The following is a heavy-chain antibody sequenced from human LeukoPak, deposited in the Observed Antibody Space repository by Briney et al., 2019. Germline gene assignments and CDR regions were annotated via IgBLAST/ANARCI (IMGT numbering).Heavy chain of an antibody. CDR2: ISYDGSNK. CDR1: GFTFSSYA. J-gene: IGHJ4*02. V-gene: IGHV3-30*04. D-gene: IGHD6-6*01. CDR3: ARDRSSIAARPLYYFDY. Sequence: GGSLRLSCAASGFTFSSYAMHWVRQAPGKGLEWVAVISYDGSNKYYADSVKGRFTISRDNSKNTLYLQMNSLRAEDTAVYYCARDRSSIAARPLYYFDYWGQGTLVTVSS.